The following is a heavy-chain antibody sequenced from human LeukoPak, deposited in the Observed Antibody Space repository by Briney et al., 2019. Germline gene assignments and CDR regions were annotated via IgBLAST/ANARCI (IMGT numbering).Heavy chain of an antibody. CDR2: ISYDGSNK. V-gene: IGHV3-30-3*01. D-gene: IGHD7-27*01. Sequence: GGSLRLSCAASGFTFSSYAMHWVRQAPGKGLEWVAVISYDGSNKYYADSVKGRFTISRDNSKNTLYLQMNSLRAEDTAVYYCAREALETGVDYWGQGTLVTVSS. CDR3: AREALETGVDY. CDR1: GFTFSSYA. J-gene: IGHJ4*02.